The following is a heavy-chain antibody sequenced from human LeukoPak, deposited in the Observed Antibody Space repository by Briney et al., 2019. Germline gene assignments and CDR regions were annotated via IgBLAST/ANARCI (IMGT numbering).Heavy chain of an antibody. D-gene: IGHD4-23*01. V-gene: IGHV1-2*02. CDR2: INPNSGGT. CDR1: GYTFTGYY. J-gene: IGHJ4*02. CDR3: ARELRRGYGGNSGY. Sequence: ASVKVSCKASGYTFTGYYMHWVRQAPGQGLEWMGWINPNSGGTNYAQKLQGRVTMTRDTSISTAYMELGRLRSDDTAVYYCARELRRGYGGNSGYWGQGTLVTVSS.